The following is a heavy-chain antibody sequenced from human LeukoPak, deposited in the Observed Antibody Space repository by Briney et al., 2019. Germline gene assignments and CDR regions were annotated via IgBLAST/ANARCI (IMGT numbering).Heavy chain of an antibody. CDR2: IWYDGSNK. V-gene: IGHV3-33*01. Sequence: GGSLRLSCAASGFTFSSYGMHWVRQAPGKGLEWVAVIWYDGSNKYYADSVKGRFTISRDNSKNTLYLQMNSLRAEDTGVYYCASEGGWYVLDYWGQGTLVTVSS. CDR1: GFTFSSYG. J-gene: IGHJ4*02. D-gene: IGHD6-19*01. CDR3: ASEGGWYVLDY.